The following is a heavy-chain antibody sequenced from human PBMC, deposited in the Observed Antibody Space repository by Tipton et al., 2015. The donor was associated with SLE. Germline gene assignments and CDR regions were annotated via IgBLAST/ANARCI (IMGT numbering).Heavy chain of an antibody. CDR3: AKDRGNNYGDYDY. J-gene: IGHJ4*02. D-gene: IGHD4-17*01. Sequence: GSLRLSCAASGFTFSTYAMGWVRQAPGKGLEWVSAISGSDGSTYYADSVKGRFTISTDNSKNTLYLQMNSLRADDTAVYYCAKDRGNNYGDYDYWGQGTLVTVSS. V-gene: IGHV3-23*01. CDR1: GFTFSTYA. CDR2: ISGSDGST.